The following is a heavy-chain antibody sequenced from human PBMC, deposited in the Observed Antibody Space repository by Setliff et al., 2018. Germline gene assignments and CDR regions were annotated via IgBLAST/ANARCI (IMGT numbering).Heavy chain of an antibody. CDR1: GYPISSGYY. CDR2: IYHSGST. V-gene: IGHV4-38-2*02. D-gene: IGHD1-26*01. Sequence: PSETLSLTCTVSGYPISSGYYWGWIRQPPGKGLEWIGSIYHSGSTYYNPSLKSRVTMSIDTSKNQFSLKLNSVTAADMAVYYCARDLGSGSYYYYYGMDVWGQGTTVTVSS. J-gene: IGHJ6*02. CDR3: ARDLGSGSYYYYYGMDV.